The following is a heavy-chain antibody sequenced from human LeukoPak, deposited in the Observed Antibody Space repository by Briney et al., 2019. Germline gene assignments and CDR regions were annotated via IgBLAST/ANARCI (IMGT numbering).Heavy chain of an antibody. D-gene: IGHD4-17*01. CDR1: GSIFTSYW. V-gene: IGHV5-51*01. J-gene: IGHJ4*02. Sequence: PGESLKISCQGSGSIFTSYWIGWVRQLPGKGLEWMGIIYPGDSDTRYSPSFQGQVTISADKSISTAYLKWSSLKASDTAMYYCARVEGDYGLFDYWGQGTLVTVSS. CDR3: ARVEGDYGLFDY. CDR2: IYPGDSDT.